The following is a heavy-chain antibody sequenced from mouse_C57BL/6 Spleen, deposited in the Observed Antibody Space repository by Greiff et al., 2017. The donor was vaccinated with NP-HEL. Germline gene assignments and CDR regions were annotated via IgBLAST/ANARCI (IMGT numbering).Heavy chain of an antibody. CDR1: GYTFTSYW. D-gene: IGHD2-10*01. V-gene: IGHV1-64*01. J-gene: IGHJ4*01. CDR2: IHPNSGST. CDR3: ARGTYYCNYDYAMDY. Sequence: QVQLQQPGAELVKPGASVKLSCKASGYTFTSYWMHWVKQRPGQGLEWIGMIHPNSGSTNYNEKFKSKATLTVDKSSSTAYMQLSSLTSEDSAVYYGARGTYYCNYDYAMDYWGQGTSVTVSS.